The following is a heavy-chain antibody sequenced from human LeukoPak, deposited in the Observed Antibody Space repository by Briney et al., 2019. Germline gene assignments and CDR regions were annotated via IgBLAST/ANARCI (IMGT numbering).Heavy chain of an antibody. V-gene: IGHV4-34*01. CDR1: GGSFSGFR. D-gene: IGHD2-2*01. CDR2: INHSGGT. Sequence: PSETLSLTCAVSGGSFSGFRWHWIRQPPGKGPEWIGEINHSGGTTYNPSLKSRVTISVDTSKIQFSLNLTSVTAADTAVYYCALELVVPAALERSNAFDIWGHGTMVTVSS. J-gene: IGHJ3*02. CDR3: ALELVVPAALERSNAFDI.